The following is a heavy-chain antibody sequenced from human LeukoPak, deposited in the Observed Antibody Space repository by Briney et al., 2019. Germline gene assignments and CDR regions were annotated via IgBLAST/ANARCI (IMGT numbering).Heavy chain of an antibody. D-gene: IGHD6-19*01. CDR2: ISGSGGST. V-gene: IGHV3-23*01. CDR3: AKDGNLYSSGWLDY. Sequence: GGSLRLSCAASGFTFSSYAMSWVRQAPGKGLEWVSAISGSGGSTYYADSVKGRFTISRDNSKNTLYLQVNSLRAEDTAVYCCAKDGNLYSSGWLDYWGQGTLVTVSS. CDR1: GFTFSSYA. J-gene: IGHJ4*02.